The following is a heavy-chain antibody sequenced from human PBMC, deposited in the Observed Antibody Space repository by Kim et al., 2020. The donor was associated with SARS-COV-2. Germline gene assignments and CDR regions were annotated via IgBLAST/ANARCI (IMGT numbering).Heavy chain of an antibody. Sequence: YYRDSVKGRFTISRDNAKKSLYLQMNSLRAEDTAVYYCARNLDSRGGFLAYWGQGTQVIVSS. CDR3: ARNLDSRGGFLAY. J-gene: IGHJ4*02. D-gene: IGHD3-3*01. V-gene: IGHV3-11*01.